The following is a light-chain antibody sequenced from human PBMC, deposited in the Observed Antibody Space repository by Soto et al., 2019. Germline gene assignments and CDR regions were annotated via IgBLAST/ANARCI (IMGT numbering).Light chain of an antibody. Sequence: DIVMTQSPDSLAVSLGERATINCKSSQNILFNSDTKNYFAWYQQKPGQPPKLLIYWASTRESGVPDRFSGSGSGTDFTLTISSLQAEDVAVYYCQQYYSTPPTFGQGTRLEIK. CDR1: QNILFNSDTKNY. CDR2: WAS. CDR3: QQYYSTPPT. V-gene: IGKV4-1*01. J-gene: IGKJ5*01.